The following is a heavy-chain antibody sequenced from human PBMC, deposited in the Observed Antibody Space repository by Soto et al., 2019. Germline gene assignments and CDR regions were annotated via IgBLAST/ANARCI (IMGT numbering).Heavy chain of an antibody. CDR1: GFTFSSYA. D-gene: IGHD4-17*01. CDR3: AKDLTTVTTWSGVYYYYGMDV. Sequence: EVQLLESGGGLVQPGGSLRLSCAASGFTFSSYAMSWVRQAPGKGLEWVSAISGSGGSTYYADSVKGRFTISRDNSKNTLYLQMNSLRVEDTAVYYCAKDLTTVTTWSGVYYYYGMDVWGQGTTVTVSS. J-gene: IGHJ6*02. CDR2: ISGSGGST. V-gene: IGHV3-23*01.